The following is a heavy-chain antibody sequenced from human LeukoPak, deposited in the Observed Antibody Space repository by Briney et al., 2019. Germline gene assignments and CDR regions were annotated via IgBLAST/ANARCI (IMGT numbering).Heavy chain of an antibody. CDR1: GASIRNYY. J-gene: IGHJ4*02. D-gene: IGHD5-18*01. CDR3: AREDVDTAMVDY. CDR2: IYNSGST. Sequence: SETLSLTCTVSGASIRNYYWSWIRQPPGKGLEWIGYIYNSGSTNYNPSLKSRVTISVDTSKNQFSLKLSSVTAADTAVYYCAREDVDTAMVDYWGQGTLVTVSS. V-gene: IGHV4-59*01.